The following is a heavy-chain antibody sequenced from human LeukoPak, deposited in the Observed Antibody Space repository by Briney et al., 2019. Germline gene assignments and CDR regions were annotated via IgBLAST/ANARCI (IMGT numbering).Heavy chain of an antibody. J-gene: IGHJ4*02. CDR3: ARGGSYLDY. Sequence: PGGSLRLSCAASGFTFGDYVMSWVRQAPGKGLEWVGFIRSKPYRGTTEYATSVKGRFNISRDDSKSIAYLQMNSLKTEDTAVYHCARGGSYLDYWGQGTLVTVSS. CDR2: IRSKPYRGTT. D-gene: IGHD1-26*01. CDR1: GFTFGDYV. V-gene: IGHV3-49*04.